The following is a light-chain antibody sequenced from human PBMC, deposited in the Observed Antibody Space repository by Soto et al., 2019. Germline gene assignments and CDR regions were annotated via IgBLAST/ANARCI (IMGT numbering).Light chain of an antibody. CDR1: QSISSW. Sequence: DILMTQSPSTLSASVGDRVTITCRASQSISSWLAWYQQKPGKAPKLLIYKASSLESGVPSRFSGSGSGTEFTLTISSLQPDDFATYYCQQYNSYSRTFGPGTKVDIK. CDR2: KAS. J-gene: IGKJ3*01. V-gene: IGKV1-5*03. CDR3: QQYNSYSRT.